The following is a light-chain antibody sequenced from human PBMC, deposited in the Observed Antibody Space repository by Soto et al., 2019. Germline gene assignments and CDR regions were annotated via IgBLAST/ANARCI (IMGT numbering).Light chain of an antibody. V-gene: IGKV1-5*01. CDR3: LQLTSFPIT. CDR2: LPS. Sequence: IQMTRSQSSMPEYLEDRVTITCLASHSIDRWLAWYQQKPGKAPKLLIYLPSSLPSGVPSRFSGSGSGTDFTFTISSLQPEDVATYYCLQLTSFPITFGQGTRLEIK. J-gene: IGKJ5*01. CDR1: HSIDRW.